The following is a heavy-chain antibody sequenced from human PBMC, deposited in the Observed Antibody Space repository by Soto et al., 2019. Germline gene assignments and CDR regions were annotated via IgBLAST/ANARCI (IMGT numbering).Heavy chain of an antibody. D-gene: IGHD4-17*01. CDR2: ISGSGGST. J-gene: IGHJ6*02. Sequence: GGSLRLSCAASGFTFSSYAMSWVRQAPGKGLEWVSAISGSGGSTYYADSVKGRFTISRDNSKNTLYLQMNSLRAEDTAVYYCAKLLGAVTTFNVLNYYYYYGMDVWGQGTTVTVSS. CDR1: GFTFSSYA. V-gene: IGHV3-23*01. CDR3: AKLLGAVTTFNVLNYYYYYGMDV.